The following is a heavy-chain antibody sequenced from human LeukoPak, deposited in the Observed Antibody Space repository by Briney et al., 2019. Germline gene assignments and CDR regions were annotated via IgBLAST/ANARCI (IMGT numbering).Heavy chain of an antibody. J-gene: IGHJ4*02. CDR3: AKDLIDFWGYIGFDY. Sequence: GGSLRLSCAASGFTFSSYGMHWVRQAPGKGLEWVAFIRYDGSNKYYADSVKGRFTISRDNSKNTLYLQMSSLRAEDTAVYYCAKDLIDFWGYIGFDYWGQGTLVTVSS. CDR1: GFTFSSYG. D-gene: IGHD3-3*01. CDR2: IRYDGSNK. V-gene: IGHV3-30*02.